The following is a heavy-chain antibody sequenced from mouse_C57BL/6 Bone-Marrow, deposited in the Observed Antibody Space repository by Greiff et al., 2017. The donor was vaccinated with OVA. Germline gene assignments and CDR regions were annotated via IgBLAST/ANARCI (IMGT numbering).Heavy chain of an antibody. CDR2: IYPGSGNT. J-gene: IGHJ2*01. Sequence: LQESGPELVKPGASVKISCKASGYSFTSYYIHWVKQRPGQGLEWIGWIYPGSGNTKYNEKFKGKATLTADTSSSTAYMQLSSLTSEDSAVYYCARCLYYYGSSYEDYFDYWGQGTTLTVSS. CDR3: ARCLYYYGSSYEDYFDY. CDR1: GYSFTSYY. D-gene: IGHD1-1*01. V-gene: IGHV1-66*01.